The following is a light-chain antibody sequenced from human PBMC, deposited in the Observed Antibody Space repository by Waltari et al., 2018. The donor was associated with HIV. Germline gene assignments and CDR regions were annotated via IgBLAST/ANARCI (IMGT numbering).Light chain of an antibody. V-gene: IGKV4-1*01. J-gene: IGKJ1*01. Sequence: DIVMTESPDSLAVSLGERATINCKSSQSVLYSSSNNNYLAGDQHKPGPPPKLLIYWASTRESGGPDRFSGSVSGTDFTLTISSLQAEDVAVYYCQQYYSTWWTFGQGTKVEIK. CDR3: QQYYSTWWT. CDR1: QSVLYSSSNNNY. CDR2: WAS.